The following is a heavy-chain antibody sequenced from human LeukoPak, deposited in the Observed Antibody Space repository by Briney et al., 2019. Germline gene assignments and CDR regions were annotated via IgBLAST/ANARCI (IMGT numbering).Heavy chain of an antibody. J-gene: IGHJ3*02. V-gene: IGHV1-46*01. CDR1: GYTFTSYY. CDR2: INPSGGST. CDR3: ATEKHVDIVATGEAFDI. D-gene: IGHD5-12*01. Sequence: ASVKVSCKASGYTFTSYYMHWVRQAPGQGLEWMGIINPSGGSTSYAQKFQGRVTMTRDMSTSTGYMELSSLRSEDTAVYYCATEKHVDIVATGEAFDIWGQGTMVTVSS.